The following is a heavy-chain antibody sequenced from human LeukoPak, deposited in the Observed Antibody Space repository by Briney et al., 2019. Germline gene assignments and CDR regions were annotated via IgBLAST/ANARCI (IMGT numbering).Heavy chain of an antibody. CDR3: ARRSMVQHLDV. Sequence: ASVKVSCKASGYTFTNYAMNWVRQAPGQELEWMGWINTNTGNPTYAQGFTGRFVFSLDTSVSTAYLQISSLKTEDTAVYYCARRSMVQHLDVWGKGTTVTVSS. CDR1: GYTFTNYA. J-gene: IGHJ6*04. CDR2: INTNTGNP. D-gene: IGHD3-10*01. V-gene: IGHV7-4-1*02.